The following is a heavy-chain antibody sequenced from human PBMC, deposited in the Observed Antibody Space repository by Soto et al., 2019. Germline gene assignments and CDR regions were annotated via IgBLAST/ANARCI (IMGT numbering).Heavy chain of an antibody. J-gene: IGHJ6*02. CDR3: ARVSDHYYGSGSYYPLPFYYYYYGMDV. Sequence: PGGSLRLSCAASGFTFSNHAMTWVRQAPGEGLEWVSGISGSGSNVYYVDSVRGRFTISRDNSKNTLYLQMNSLRADDTAVYYCARVSDHYYGSGSYYPLPFYYYYYGMDVWGQGTTVTVS. V-gene: IGHV3-23*01. D-gene: IGHD3-10*01. CDR2: ISGSGSNV. CDR1: GFTFSNHA.